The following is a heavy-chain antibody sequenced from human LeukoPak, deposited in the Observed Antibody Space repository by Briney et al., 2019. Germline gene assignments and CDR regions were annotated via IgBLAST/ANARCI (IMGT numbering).Heavy chain of an antibody. J-gene: IGHJ6*02. CDR2: ISSNGGST. CDR3: VERRYGGTHGGMDV. D-gene: IGHD4-23*01. Sequence: PGGSLRLSCSASGFTFSSYAMHWVRQAPGKGLEYVSAISSNGGSTYYADSVKGRFTISRDNSKNTLYLQMGSLRAEDTAVYYCVERRYGGTHGGMDVWGQGTTVTVSS. V-gene: IGHV3-64D*06. CDR1: GFTFSSYA.